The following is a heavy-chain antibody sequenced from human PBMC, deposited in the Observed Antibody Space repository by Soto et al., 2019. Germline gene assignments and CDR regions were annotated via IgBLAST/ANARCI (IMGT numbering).Heavy chain of an antibody. CDR2: ISSSGSTI. D-gene: IGHD2-15*01. CDR1: GFTFSDYY. Sequence: QVQLVESGGGLVKPGGSLRLSCAASGFTFSDYYMSWIRQAPGKGLEWVSYISSSGSTIYYADSVKGRFTISRYNAKNSLYLQMNSLRAEDTAVYYCASAIVVVVAATHDAFDIWGQGTMVTVSS. CDR3: ASAIVVVVAATHDAFDI. J-gene: IGHJ3*02. V-gene: IGHV3-11*01.